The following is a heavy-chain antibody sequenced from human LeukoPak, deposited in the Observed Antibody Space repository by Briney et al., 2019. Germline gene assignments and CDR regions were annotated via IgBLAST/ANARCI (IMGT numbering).Heavy chain of an antibody. CDR2: IHYSGST. CDR3: AGVDTAMVFYYGMDV. J-gene: IGHJ6*02. V-gene: IGHV4-39*07. D-gene: IGHD5-18*01. CDR1: GGSISSSSYC. Sequence: SETLSLTCTVSGGSISSSSYCWGWIRQPPGKGLEWIGTIHYSGSTYYNPSLKSRVTISVDRSKNQFSLKLSSVTAADTAVYYCAGVDTAMVFYYGMDVWGQGTTVTVSS.